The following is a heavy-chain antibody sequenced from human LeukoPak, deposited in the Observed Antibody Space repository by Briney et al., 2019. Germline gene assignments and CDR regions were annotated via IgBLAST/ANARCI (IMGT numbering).Heavy chain of an antibody. J-gene: IGHJ4*02. V-gene: IGHV3-7*01. CDR1: GFTFSSYW. Sequence: GGSLRLSCVASGFTFSSYWMTWVRQAPGKGLEWVANIKTDGSQIYYADSVKGRFTISRDNAKNSLYLQMNSLRAEDTAVYYCATSRGSWPDYFDYWGQGTLVTVSS. CDR3: ATSRGSWPDYFDY. D-gene: IGHD6-13*01. CDR2: IKTDGSQI.